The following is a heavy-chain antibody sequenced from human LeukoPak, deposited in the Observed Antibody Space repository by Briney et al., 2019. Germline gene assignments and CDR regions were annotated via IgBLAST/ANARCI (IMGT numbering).Heavy chain of an antibody. CDR2: MRYDGRNK. J-gene: IGHJ4*02. V-gene: IGHV3-30*02. D-gene: IGHD3-22*01. CDR3: AKAYRRWATYYYDTSGYYYDY. Sequence: GGFLRLSCAASGFTFSSYGMNWVRQAPGKGLEWVAFMRYDGRNKYYADSVKGRFTISRDNSKNTLYLQMNSLRAEDTAVYYCAKAYRRWATYYYDTSGYYYDYWGQGTLVTVSS. CDR1: GFTFSSYG.